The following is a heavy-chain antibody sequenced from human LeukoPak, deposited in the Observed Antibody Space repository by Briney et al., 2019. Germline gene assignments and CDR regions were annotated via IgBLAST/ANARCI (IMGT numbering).Heavy chain of an antibody. CDR3: ARDRDPYYGSGSYFPSHFDY. D-gene: IGHD3-10*01. J-gene: IGHJ4*02. Sequence: GGSLRLSCAASGFTFSSYEVNWVRQAPGKGLEWVSYISSSGSTIYYADSVKGRFTISRDNAKNSLYLQMNSLRAEDTAVYYCARDRDPYYGSGSYFPSHFDYWGQGTLVTVSS. V-gene: IGHV3-48*03. CDR1: GFTFSSYE. CDR2: ISSSGSTI.